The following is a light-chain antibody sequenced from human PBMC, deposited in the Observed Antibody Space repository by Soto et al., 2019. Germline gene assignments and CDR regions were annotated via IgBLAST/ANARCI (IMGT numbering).Light chain of an antibody. J-gene: IGKJ1*01. Sequence: EIVLTQSPGTLSLSPGERATLSCRASPSVSSSYLAWYQQKPGQAPRLLIYGASSRATGIPDRFSGSGSGTDFTLTISSLEPEDFAVYYCQQYGSSPRTFGQGTKVDIK. CDR2: GAS. V-gene: IGKV3-20*01. CDR1: PSVSSSY. CDR3: QQYGSSPRT.